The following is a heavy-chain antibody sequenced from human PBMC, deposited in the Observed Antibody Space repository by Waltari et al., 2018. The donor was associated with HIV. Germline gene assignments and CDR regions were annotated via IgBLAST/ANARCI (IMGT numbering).Heavy chain of an antibody. D-gene: IGHD1-26*01. Sequence: QVQLVQPGAEVRKQGASVKVSCKASGYTFNTYDINWVRQATAQGPEWVGWVNPKSGNTGCAQKFQGRVNMTSNSSLNIAYMELNNLTSDDTAVYYCARAKGAMTRDYHYYMDVWGGGTTVIVSS. V-gene: IGHV1-8*01. CDR1: GYTFNTYD. J-gene: IGHJ6*03. CDR2: VNPKSGNT. CDR3: ARAKGAMTRDYHYYMDV.